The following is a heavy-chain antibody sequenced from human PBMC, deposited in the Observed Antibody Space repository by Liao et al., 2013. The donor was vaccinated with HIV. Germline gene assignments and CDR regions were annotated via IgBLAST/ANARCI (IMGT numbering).Heavy chain of an antibody. CDR3: AREQSGGAFDI. CDR1: GGSISGYH. V-gene: IGHV4-4*07. J-gene: IGHJ3*02. D-gene: IGHD3-16*01. CDR2: IYTSGST. Sequence: QVHLQESGPGLLKPSETLSLTCTVSGGSISGYHWSWIRQPAGKGLDWIGRIYTSGSTNYNPSLKSRVTISVDTSKNQFSLKLSSVTAADTAVYYCAREQSGGAFDIWGQGTMVTVSS.